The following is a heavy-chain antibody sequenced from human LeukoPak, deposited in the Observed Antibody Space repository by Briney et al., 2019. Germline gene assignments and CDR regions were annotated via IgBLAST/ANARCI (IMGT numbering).Heavy chain of an antibody. V-gene: IGHV3-21*01. D-gene: IGHD2-8*01. Sequence: GGSLRLSCAASGLTFSSYSMNWVRQAPGKGLEWVSSIGSSSSYIYYADSVKGRFTISRDNAKNSLYLQMNSLRAEDTAVYYCAREEDCTDGVCFPTTFDYWGQGTLVTVSS. CDR2: IGSSSSYI. CDR1: GLTFSSYS. CDR3: AREEDCTDGVCFPTTFDY. J-gene: IGHJ4*02.